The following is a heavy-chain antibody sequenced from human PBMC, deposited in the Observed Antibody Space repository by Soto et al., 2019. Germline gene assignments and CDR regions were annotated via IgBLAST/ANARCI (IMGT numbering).Heavy chain of an antibody. Sequence: HPVGSLRLSCAASGFTFSSYGMHWVRQAPGKGLEWVAVISYDGSNKYYADSVKGRFTISRDNSKNTLYLQMNSLRAEDTAVYYCAKEGTIFGVSGFDYWGQGTLVTVSS. J-gene: IGHJ4*02. CDR1: GFTFSSYG. CDR3: AKEGTIFGVSGFDY. CDR2: ISYDGSNK. V-gene: IGHV3-30*18. D-gene: IGHD3-3*01.